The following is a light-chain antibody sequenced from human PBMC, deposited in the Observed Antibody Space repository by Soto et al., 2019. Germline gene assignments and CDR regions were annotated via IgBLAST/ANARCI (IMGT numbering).Light chain of an antibody. Sequence: EIVLTPSPPTLSVSPGERATLSCSAIQRVSINLPWYQQKPGEAPRLLIYGESSRATGIPARFRGSWSGKEFSLTISSLESEDSAVYYSQQYNNWPRTFGQGTKVDIK. CDR2: GES. V-gene: IGKV3-15*01. J-gene: IGKJ1*01. CDR3: QQYNNWPRT. CDR1: QRVSIN.